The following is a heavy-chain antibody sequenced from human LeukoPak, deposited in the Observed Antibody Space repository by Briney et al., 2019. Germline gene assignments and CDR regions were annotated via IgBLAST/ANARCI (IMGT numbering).Heavy chain of an antibody. J-gene: IGHJ4*02. CDR1: GGTFSRSG. V-gene: IGHV1-69*13. Sequence: SVKVSCKXSGGTFSRSGISWVRQAPGQGLEWMGGITPMFGTANYAQKFQGRVTITADESTSTAYLELTSLRSEDTAIYYCARDAAIFDSSGYYFLWWGQGALVTVSS. CDR3: ARDAAIFDSSGYYFLW. D-gene: IGHD3-22*01. CDR2: ITPMFGTA.